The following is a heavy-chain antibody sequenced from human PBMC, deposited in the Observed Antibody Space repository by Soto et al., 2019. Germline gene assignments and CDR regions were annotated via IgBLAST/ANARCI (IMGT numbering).Heavy chain of an antibody. D-gene: IGHD7-27*01. Sequence: SETLSLTCAVSGGSISSGGYYWSWIRQPPGKGLEWIGEINHSGSTNYNPSLKSRVTISVDTSKNQFSLKLSSVTAADTAVYYCARLAWGPRVGYYYYGMDVWGQGTTVTVSS. CDR1: GGSISSGGYY. V-gene: IGHV4-34*01. CDR2: INHSGST. CDR3: ARLAWGPRVGYYYYGMDV. J-gene: IGHJ6*02.